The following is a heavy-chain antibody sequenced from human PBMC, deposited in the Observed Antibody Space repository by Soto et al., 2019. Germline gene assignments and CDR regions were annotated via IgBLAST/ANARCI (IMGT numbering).Heavy chain of an antibody. D-gene: IGHD3-16*01. V-gene: IGHV1-69*01. CDR1: GGTFSSYA. CDR3: ARERRSSSFGGPPAYFDY. CDR2: IIPIFGTA. Sequence: QVQLVQSGAEVKKPGSSVKVSCKASGGTFSSYAISWVRQAPGQGREWMGGIIPIFGTANYAQKFQGRVTITEDESTSTAYMELSSLRSEDTAVYYCARERRSSSFGGPPAYFDYWGQGTLVTVSS. J-gene: IGHJ4*02.